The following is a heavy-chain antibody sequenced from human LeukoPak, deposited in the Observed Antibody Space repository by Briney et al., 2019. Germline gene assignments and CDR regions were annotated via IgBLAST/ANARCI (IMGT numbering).Heavy chain of an antibody. CDR1: GYTFTSYG. J-gene: IGHJ5*02. Sequence: ASVKVSCKASGYTFTSYGITSVRQAPGQGLEWMGWISAYNGNTNYAQKLQGRVTMTTDTSTSTAYMELRSLRSEDTAVDYCAREVDPSSWYFDPWGQGTVVTVSS. D-gene: IGHD6-13*01. V-gene: IGHV1-18*01. CDR3: AREVDPSSWYFDP. CDR2: ISAYNGNT.